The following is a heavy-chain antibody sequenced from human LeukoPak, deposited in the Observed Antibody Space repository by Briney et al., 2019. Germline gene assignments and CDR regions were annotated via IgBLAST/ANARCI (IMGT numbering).Heavy chain of an antibody. V-gene: IGHV3-43*02. Sequence: GGSLRLSCAASGFTFDDYAMHWVRQAPGKGLECVSLISGDGGSTYYADSVKGRFTISRDSSKNSLYLQMNSLRTGDTALYYCTKDHSGYAGDYFDYWGQGTLVTVSS. CDR3: TKDHSGYAGDYFDY. D-gene: IGHD5-12*01. CDR2: ISGDGGST. CDR1: GFTFDDYA. J-gene: IGHJ4*02.